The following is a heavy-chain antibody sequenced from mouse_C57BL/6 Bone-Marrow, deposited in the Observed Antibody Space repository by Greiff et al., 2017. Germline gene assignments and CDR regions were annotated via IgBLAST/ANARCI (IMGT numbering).Heavy chain of an antibody. D-gene: IGHD1-1*01. CDR1: GYSITSGYY. V-gene: IGHV3-6*01. Sequence: EVKLVESGPGLVKPSQSLSLTCSVTGYSITSGYYWNWIRQFPGNKLEWMGYISYDGSNNYNPSLKNRTSITRDTSMNKDFLKLNSVTTEDTATYDCARVKHYYYGSSYWYFDVWGTGTAATVTA. CDR3: ARVKHYYYGSSYWYFDV. J-gene: IGHJ1*03. CDR2: ISYDGSN.